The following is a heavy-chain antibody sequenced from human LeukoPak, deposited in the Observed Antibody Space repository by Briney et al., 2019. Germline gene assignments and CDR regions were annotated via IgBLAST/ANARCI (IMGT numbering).Heavy chain of an antibody. J-gene: IGHJ4*02. D-gene: IGHD6-19*01. CDR1: GGTFSSYA. CDR3: ARGETQRRRSSGWFPTDY. CDR2: IIPIFGTA. Sequence: SVKVSCKASGGTFSSYAISWVRQAPGQGLEWMGGIIPIFGTANYAQKFQGRVTITADESTSTAYMELSSLRSEDTAVYYCARGETQRRRSSGWFPTDYWGQGTLVTVSS. V-gene: IGHV1-69*01.